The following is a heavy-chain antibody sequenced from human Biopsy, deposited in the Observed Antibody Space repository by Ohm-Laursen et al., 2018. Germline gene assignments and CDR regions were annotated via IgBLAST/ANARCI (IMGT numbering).Heavy chain of an antibody. CDR1: GYPFTFYE. V-gene: IGHV1-8*01. D-gene: IGHD2-8*01. CDR3: ARFDNGFDK. Sequence: ESSVKVSCKTSGYPFTFYEINWVRQATGQGLEWLGWMNPDSGNTGSAQKFHDRVTMTMNTSINTGYLELSSLRSEDTAVYYCARFDNGFDKWGQGTLVTVSS. J-gene: IGHJ4*02. CDR2: MNPDSGNT.